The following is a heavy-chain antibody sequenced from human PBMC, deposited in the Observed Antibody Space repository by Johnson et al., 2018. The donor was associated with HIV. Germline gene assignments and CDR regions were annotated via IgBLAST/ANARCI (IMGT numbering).Heavy chain of an antibody. D-gene: IGHD6-6*01. J-gene: IGHJ3*02. V-gene: IGHV3-20*04. CDR3: AAGLVGAFDI. Sequence: VQLVESGGGVVRPGGSLRLSCAAAGFTFDDYGMNWVRQAPGKGLEWVSGINWNGVRTGYLDSMKGRFTISRDNSKNTLYLQMNSLRAEDTAVYYCAAGLVGAFDIWGQGTMVTVSS. CDR1: GFTFDDYG. CDR2: INWNGVRT.